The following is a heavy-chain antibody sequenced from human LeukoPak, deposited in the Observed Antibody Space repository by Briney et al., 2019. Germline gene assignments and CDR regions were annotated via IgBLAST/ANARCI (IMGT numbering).Heavy chain of an antibody. CDR1: GGTFSSYA. CDR2: IIPIFGTA. Sequence: ASVKVSCKASGGTFSSYAISWVRQAPGQGLEWIGRIIPIFGTANDAQKFQGRVTITTDESTSTAYMELSSLRSEDTAVYYCAREEQLVTWGQGTLVTVSS. CDR3: AREEQLVT. V-gene: IGHV1-69*05. D-gene: IGHD6-13*01. J-gene: IGHJ5*02.